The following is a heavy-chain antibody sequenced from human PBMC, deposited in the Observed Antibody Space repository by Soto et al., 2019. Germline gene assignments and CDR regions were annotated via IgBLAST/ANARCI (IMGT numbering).Heavy chain of an antibody. V-gene: IGHV3-48*03. CDR1: GFTVSRYG. Sequence: GGSRRLSWGASGFTVSRYGMNWVREAPGKGLEWVSYISSSGSTIYYADSVKGRFTISRDNAKNSLYLQMNSLRAEDTAVYYCARDGYYGSGRYHRVYWGQVTLAAVS. J-gene: IGHJ4*02. CDR2: ISSSGSTI. CDR3: ARDGYYGSGRYHRVY. D-gene: IGHD3-10*01.